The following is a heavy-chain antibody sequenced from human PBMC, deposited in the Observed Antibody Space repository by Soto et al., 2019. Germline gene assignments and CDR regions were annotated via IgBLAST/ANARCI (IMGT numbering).Heavy chain of an antibody. CDR1: GYTFTSYY. CDR3: ARWDDYYYGMDV. D-gene: IGHD1-26*01. J-gene: IGHJ6*02. V-gene: IGHV1-46*01. Sequence: ASVKVSCKASGYTFTSYYMRWVRQAPGQGLEWMGIINPSGGSTNYAQKFQGRVTITADESTSTAYMELSSLRSEDTAVYYCARWDDYYYGMDVWGQGTTVTVSS. CDR2: INPSGGST.